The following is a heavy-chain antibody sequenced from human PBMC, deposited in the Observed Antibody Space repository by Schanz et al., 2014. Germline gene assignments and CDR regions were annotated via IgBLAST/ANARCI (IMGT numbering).Heavy chain of an antibody. CDR2: IIPILGIA. D-gene: IGHD6-6*01. J-gene: IGHJ4*02. CDR1: GGTFSSDT. V-gene: IGHV1-69*08. Sequence: QVQLEQSGAEVKKPGSSVKVSCKASGGTFSSDTFSWVRQAPGQGLEWMGRIIPILGIANYAQNFQGRVTITADKSTSTAYMELTSLRSEDTAVYYCARDQSPYTNSSDVRYLDYWGQGSLVTVSS. CDR3: ARDQSPYTNSSDVRYLDY.